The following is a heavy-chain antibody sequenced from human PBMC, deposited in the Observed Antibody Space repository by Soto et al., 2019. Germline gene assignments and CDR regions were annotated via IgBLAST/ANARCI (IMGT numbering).Heavy chain of an antibody. J-gene: IGHJ4*02. CDR1: GYTFSDYY. V-gene: IGHV3-11*01. Sequence: QVQLVESGGDLVKPGGSLRLSCAASGYTFSDYYMSWIRQAPGKGLEWISYIDTSGTKIYYADSVKGRFTIARDNAKNSLYLEMNSLRDEDTAVYYGASHYGMWSGYLSPVDYWGQGTLVTVSS. D-gene: IGHD3-3*01. CDR2: IDTSGTKI. CDR3: ASHYGMWSGYLSPVDY.